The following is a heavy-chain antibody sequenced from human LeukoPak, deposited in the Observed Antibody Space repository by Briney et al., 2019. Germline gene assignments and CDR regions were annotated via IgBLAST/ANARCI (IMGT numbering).Heavy chain of an antibody. CDR3: ARLYCSGGSCYSGYYGMDV. CDR2: ISYDGSNK. V-gene: IGHV3-30*03. D-gene: IGHD2-15*01. CDR1: GFTFSSYG. Sequence: PGRSLRLSCAASGFTFSSYGMHWVRQAPGKGLEWVAVISYDGSNKYYADSVKGRFTISRDNSKNTLYLQMNSLRSEDTAVYYCARLYCSGGSCYSGYYGMDVWGQGTTVTVSS. J-gene: IGHJ6*02.